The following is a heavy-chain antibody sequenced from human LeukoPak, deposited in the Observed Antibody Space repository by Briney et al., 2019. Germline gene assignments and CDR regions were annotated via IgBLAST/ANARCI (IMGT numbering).Heavy chain of an antibody. J-gene: IGHJ4*02. Sequence: GGSLRLSCAASGFTFSSYSMNWVRQAPGKGLEWVSSISSSSSYIYYADSVKGRFTISRDNAKNSLYLQMNSLRAEDTAVYYCARDRSHYYDSSGYYLGHWGQGTLVTVSS. V-gene: IGHV3-21*01. CDR3: ARDRSHYYDSSGYYLGH. CDR1: GFTFSSYS. CDR2: ISSSSSYI. D-gene: IGHD3-22*01.